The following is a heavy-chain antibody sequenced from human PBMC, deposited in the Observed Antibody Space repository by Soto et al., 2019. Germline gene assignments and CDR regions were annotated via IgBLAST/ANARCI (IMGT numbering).Heavy chain of an antibody. V-gene: IGHV4-4*07. J-gene: IGHJ2*01. CDR3: ARDYDVNTAVDYWYFDL. D-gene: IGHD5-18*01. Sequence: QVQLQESGPRLVTPSETLTLTCSLSGGSITNHYWGWIRQPPGKGLEFIGRIYPSGRAHYNPSRQNRVTMSDDTSKNQFSLKVNAVTAADTAIYYCARDYDVNTAVDYWYFDLWGRGTLVTVSS. CDR1: GGSITNHY. CDR2: IYPSGRA.